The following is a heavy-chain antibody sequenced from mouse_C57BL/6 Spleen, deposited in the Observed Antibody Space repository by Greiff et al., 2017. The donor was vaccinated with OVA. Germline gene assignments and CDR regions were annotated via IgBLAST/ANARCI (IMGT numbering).Heavy chain of an antibody. D-gene: IGHD1-1*01. CDR3: ARSNSPGSSYAMDY. J-gene: IGHJ4*01. V-gene: IGHV1-52*01. CDR2: IDPSDSET. Sequence: QVQLQQPGAELVRPGSSVKLSCKASGYTFTSYWMHWVKQRPIQGLEWIGNIDPSDSETHYNQKFKDKATLTVDKSSSTAYMQLSSLTSEDSAVYYCARSNSPGSSYAMDYWGQGTSVTVSS. CDR1: GYTFTSYW.